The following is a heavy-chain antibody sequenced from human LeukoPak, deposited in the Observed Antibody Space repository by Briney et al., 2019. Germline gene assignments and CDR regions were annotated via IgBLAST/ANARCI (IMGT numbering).Heavy chain of an antibody. CDR1: GFTFSSYW. CDR2: INSDGSNT. V-gene: IGHV3-74*01. D-gene: IGHD2-2*01. Sequence: GGSLRLSCAASGFTFSSYWMHWVRQAPGKGLVWVSRINSDGSNTRNADSVKGRFTISRDNAKNTLYLQMNSLRAEDTAVYYCARERRLYCSSTSCYEDFDYWGQGTLVTVSS. CDR3: ARERRLYCSSTSCYEDFDY. J-gene: IGHJ4*02.